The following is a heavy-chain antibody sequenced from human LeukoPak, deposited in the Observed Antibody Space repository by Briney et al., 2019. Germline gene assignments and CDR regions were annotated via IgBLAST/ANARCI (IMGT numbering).Heavy chain of an antibody. Sequence: SETLSLTCAASGGSLSTHHWSWIRQSPGRGLEWIGYISDSGSTNYNPSLKSRVTISVDTSKNQFSLMLGSVTAADTAVYYCARGYDSSAYYPFNYWGQGTLVTVSS. CDR2: ISDSGST. CDR1: GGSLSTHH. D-gene: IGHD3-22*01. CDR3: ARGYDSSAYYPFNY. V-gene: IGHV4-59*11. J-gene: IGHJ4*02.